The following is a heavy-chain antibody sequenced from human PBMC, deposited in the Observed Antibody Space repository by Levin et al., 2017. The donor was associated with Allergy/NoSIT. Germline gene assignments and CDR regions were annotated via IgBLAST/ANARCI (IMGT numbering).Heavy chain of an antibody. D-gene: IGHD3-22*01. V-gene: IGHV3-13*01. J-gene: IGHJ4*02. CDR1: GFTFSSYD. CDR2: IGTAGDT. CDR3: ARWSRDSSGSFYYFDY. Sequence: GGSLRLSCAASGFTFSSYDMHWVRQATGKGLEWVSAIGTAGDTYYPGSVKGRFTISRENAKNSLYLQMNSLRAGDTAVYYCARWSRDSSGSFYYFDYWGQGTLVTVSS.